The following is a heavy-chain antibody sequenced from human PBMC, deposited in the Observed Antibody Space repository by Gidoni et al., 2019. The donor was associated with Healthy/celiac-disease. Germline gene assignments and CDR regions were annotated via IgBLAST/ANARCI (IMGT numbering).Heavy chain of an antibody. D-gene: IGHD4-17*01. V-gene: IGHV3-33*01. CDR3: ARAATVTTTGDY. Sequence: QVQLVESGGGVVQPGRSLRLSCAASGFTFSSYGMHWVRQAPGKGLEWVAVIWYDGSNKYYADSVKGRFTISRDNSKNTLYLQMNSLRAEDTAVYYCARAATVTTTGDYWGQGTLVTVSS. CDR1: GFTFSSYG. J-gene: IGHJ4*02. CDR2: IWYDGSNK.